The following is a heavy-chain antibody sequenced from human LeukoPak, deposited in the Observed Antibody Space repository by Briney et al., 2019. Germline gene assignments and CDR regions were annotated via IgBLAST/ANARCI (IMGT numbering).Heavy chain of an antibody. CDR3: ARHGQCSSTSCYTYDSDY. Sequence: GSLRLSCAASGFTFSDYYMSWIRQAPGKGLEWVSYISSSGSTIYYADSVKGRFTISRDNAKNSLYLQMNSLRAEDTAVYYCARHGQCSSTSCYTYDSDYWGQGTLVTVSS. CDR1: GFTFSDYY. V-gene: IGHV3-11*01. J-gene: IGHJ4*02. D-gene: IGHD2-2*01. CDR2: ISSSGSTI.